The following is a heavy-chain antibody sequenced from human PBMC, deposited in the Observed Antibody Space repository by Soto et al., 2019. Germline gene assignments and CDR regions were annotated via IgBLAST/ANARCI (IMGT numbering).Heavy chain of an antibody. V-gene: IGHV1-3*01. CDR3: ARGGYFDSTNYLAY. Sequence: SXKVSFKATGYTXTSYGMNLVRQAPGRGLEWMGWINPGNGNTKYSQKFQVRVIIERYTSSSKAYMELSSLRSEETAVYYCARGGYFDSTNYLAYWGLGTLVTVPQ. D-gene: IGHD3-22*01. CDR1: GYTXTSYG. J-gene: IGHJ4*02. CDR2: INPGNGNT.